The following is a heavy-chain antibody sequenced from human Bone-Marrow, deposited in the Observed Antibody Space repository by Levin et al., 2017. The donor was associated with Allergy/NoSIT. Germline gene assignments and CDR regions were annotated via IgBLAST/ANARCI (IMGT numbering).Heavy chain of an antibody. Sequence: SQTLSLTCTVSGGSVSSAGYFWSWIRQPPGKGLEWIAYIYYTGSTNYNPSLKSRVTISIDTSKNQFSLKLSSVTAADTAVYYCARIVGSTYDPWGQGILVTVSS. CDR2: IYYTGST. V-gene: IGHV4-61*08. CDR1: GGSVSSAGYF. J-gene: IGHJ5*02. CDR3: ARIVGSTYDP. D-gene: IGHD1-26*01.